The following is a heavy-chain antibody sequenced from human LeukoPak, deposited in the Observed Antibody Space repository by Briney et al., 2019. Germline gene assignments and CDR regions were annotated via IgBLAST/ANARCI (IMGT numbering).Heavy chain of an antibody. CDR1: GYTFTSYD. V-gene: IGHV1-24*01. J-gene: IGHJ4*02. D-gene: IGHD2-15*01. Sequence: ASVKVSCKASGYTFTSYDINWVRQAPGKGLEWMGGFDPEDGETIYAQKFQGRVTMTEDTSTDTAYMELSSLRSEDTAVYYCATALYCSGGSCYPGPLGSFDYWGQGTLVTVSS. CDR2: FDPEDGET. CDR3: ATALYCSGGSCYPGPLGSFDY.